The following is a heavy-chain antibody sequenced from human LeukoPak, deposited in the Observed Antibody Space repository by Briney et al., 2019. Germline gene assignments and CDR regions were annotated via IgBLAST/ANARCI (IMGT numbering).Heavy chain of an antibody. J-gene: IGHJ6*03. CDR1: GFTFSDYY. V-gene: IGHV3-11*04. CDR3: ARGGYQPYYYMDV. D-gene: IGHD2-2*01. Sequence: GGSLRLSCAASGFTFSDYYMNWVRQAPGKGLEWVSYISGSGTTIDYADSVKGRFTISRDNSKKIVYLQMDSLRVDDTAVYYCARGGYQPYYYMDVWGTGTTVTVSS. CDR2: ISGSGTTI.